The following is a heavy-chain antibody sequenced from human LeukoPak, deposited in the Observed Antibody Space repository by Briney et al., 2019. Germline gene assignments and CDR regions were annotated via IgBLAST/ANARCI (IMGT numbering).Heavy chain of an antibody. CDR1: GGSFSGYY. CDR3: ARSGDYGDYGQNYYYYYGMDV. Sequence: PSETLSLTCAVYGGSFSGYYWSWIRQPPGKGLEWLGEINHSGSTNYNPSLKSRVTISVDTSKNQFSLKLSSVTAADTAVYYCARSGDYGDYGQNYYYYYGMDVWGKGTTVTVSS. D-gene: IGHD4-17*01. CDR2: INHSGST. V-gene: IGHV4-34*01. J-gene: IGHJ6*04.